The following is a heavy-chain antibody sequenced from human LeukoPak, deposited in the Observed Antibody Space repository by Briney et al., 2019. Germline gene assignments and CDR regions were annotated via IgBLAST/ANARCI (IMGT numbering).Heavy chain of an antibody. Sequence: TSETLSLTCTVSGGSISSYYWSWIRQPAGKGLEWIGRIYTSGSTNYNPSLKSRVTISADTSKNQFSLKLSSVTAADTAVYYCARFDHVWETHGMDAFDLWGQGTMVTVSS. D-gene: IGHD3-16*01. J-gene: IGHJ3*01. CDR2: IYTSGST. CDR3: ARFDHVWETHGMDAFDL. V-gene: IGHV4-4*07. CDR1: GGSISSYY.